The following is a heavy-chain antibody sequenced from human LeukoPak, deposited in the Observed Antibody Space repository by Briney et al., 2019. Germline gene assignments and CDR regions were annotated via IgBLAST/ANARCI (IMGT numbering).Heavy chain of an antibody. D-gene: IGHD3-22*01. CDR1: GFPVSSNY. CDR3: ARWDSSGYHKYYFDY. V-gene: IGHV3-53*01. CDR2: IYSGGST. Sequence: PGGSLRLSCAASGFPVSSNYMYWVRQAPGKGLEWVSIIYSGGSTYYADSVKGRFTISRDNSKNTLYLQMNSLTAEDTAVYYCARWDSSGYHKYYFDYWGQGTLVTVSS. J-gene: IGHJ4*02.